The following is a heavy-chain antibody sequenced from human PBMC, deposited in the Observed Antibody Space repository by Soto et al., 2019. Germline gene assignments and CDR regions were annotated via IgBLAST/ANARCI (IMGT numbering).Heavy chain of an antibody. J-gene: IGHJ6*02. Sequence: ASVKVSCKASGYTFTSYDINWVRQATGQGLEWMGWMNPNSGNTGYAQKFQGRVTMTRNTSISTAYMELSSLRSEDTAVYYCARRDDILTGYYQYYYYYGMDVWGQGTTVTVSS. CDR1: GYTFTSYD. CDR3: ARRDDILTGYYQYYYYYGMDV. CDR2: MNPNSGNT. D-gene: IGHD3-9*01. V-gene: IGHV1-8*01.